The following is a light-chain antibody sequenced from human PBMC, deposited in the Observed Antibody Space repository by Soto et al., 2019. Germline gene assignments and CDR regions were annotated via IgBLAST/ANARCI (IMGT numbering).Light chain of an antibody. CDR1: QTVRRY. CDR2: AVS. J-gene: IGKJ1*01. Sequence: IQMTQSPSSLSASVGDRVTITCRASQTVRRYLSWYQQKPGKAPKLLIYAVSTLQNGVPSRFSGSGSGTDFTLTISSLQPEDFATYYCQQTYSTWTFGQGTKVDIK. CDR3: QQTYSTWT. V-gene: IGKV1-39*01.